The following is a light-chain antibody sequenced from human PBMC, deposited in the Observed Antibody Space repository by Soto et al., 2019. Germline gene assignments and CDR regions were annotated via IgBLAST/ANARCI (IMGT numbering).Light chain of an antibody. J-gene: IGLJ3*02. Sequence: QPVLTQPPSVSGAPGQRVTISCTESSSNIGAGYDVHWYQQLPGTAPKLLIYGNSNRPSGVPDRFSGSKSGTSASLAITGRQAEDEADYYCQSYDSSLSGWVFGGGTQLTVL. CDR3: QSYDSSLSGWV. V-gene: IGLV1-40*01. CDR2: GNS. CDR1: SSNIGAGYD.